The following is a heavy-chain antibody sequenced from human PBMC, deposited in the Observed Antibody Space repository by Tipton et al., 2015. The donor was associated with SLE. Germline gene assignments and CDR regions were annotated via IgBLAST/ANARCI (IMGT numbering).Heavy chain of an antibody. V-gene: IGHV3-53*05. CDR1: GFSVSDYY. CDR3: ARSLTSSYYYGMDV. Sequence: SLRLSCAASGFSVSDYYMSWVRQAPGKGLEWVSILYGGGIPYYTDSVKGRFTISRDNSKNTLHLQMNSLTTEDTAVYYCARSLTSSYYYGMDVWGQGTTVTVSS. CDR2: LYGGGIP. J-gene: IGHJ6*02. D-gene: IGHD1-14*01.